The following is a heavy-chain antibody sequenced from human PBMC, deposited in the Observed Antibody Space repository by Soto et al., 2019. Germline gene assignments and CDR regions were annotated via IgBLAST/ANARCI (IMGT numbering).Heavy chain of an antibody. CDR1: GGSISSQNW. CDR3: LSDVLRPAAFLMNHNWFDP. Sequence: SETLSLTCAVSGGSISSQNWWSWVRQPPAKGLEWIGEIYHGGSTNYNPSLKSRITISVDTSKNQFSLKLSSVTAADTAVYYCLSDVLRPAAFLMNHNWFDPWGQGTLVTVSS. CDR2: IYHGGST. J-gene: IGHJ5*02. D-gene: IGHD2-2*01. V-gene: IGHV4-4*02.